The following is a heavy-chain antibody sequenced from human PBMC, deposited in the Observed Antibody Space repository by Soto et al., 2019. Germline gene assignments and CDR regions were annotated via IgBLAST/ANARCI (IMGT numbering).Heavy chain of an antibody. D-gene: IGHD3-16*01. V-gene: IGHV3-49*03. CDR1: GFTFGDYA. CDR3: TRGALTVGGDYYCDY. Sequence: GGSQRLSCTASGFTFGDYAMSWFRQAPGKGLEWVGFIRSKAYGGTTEYAASVKGRFTISRDDSKSIAYLQMNSLKTEDTAVYYCTRGALTVGGDYYCDYWGQGTMCTVSS. J-gene: IGHJ4*02. CDR2: IRSKAYGGTT.